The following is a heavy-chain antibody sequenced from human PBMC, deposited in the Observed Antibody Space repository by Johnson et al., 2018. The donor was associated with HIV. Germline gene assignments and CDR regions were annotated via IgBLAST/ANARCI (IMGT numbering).Heavy chain of an antibody. Sequence: VQLVESGGGLVQPGGSLRLSCAVSGFNVSSNYMSWVRQAPGKGLEWVSVIYSGGSTYYVAAVTGRFTISRDNSKNTLYLQMNSLRAEGTAVYYCGKSERAAAVPDAFDIWGQGTMVTVSS. CDR3: GKSERAAAVPDAFDI. D-gene: IGHD6-13*01. CDR1: GFNVSSNY. J-gene: IGHJ3*02. CDR2: IYSGGST. V-gene: IGHV3-66*02.